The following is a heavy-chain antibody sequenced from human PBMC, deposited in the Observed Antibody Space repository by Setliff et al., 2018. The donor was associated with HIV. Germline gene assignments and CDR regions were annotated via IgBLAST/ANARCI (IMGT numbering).Heavy chain of an antibody. CDR2: FYYGGTT. CDR1: GTSINNYY. D-gene: IGHD2-21*01. V-gene: IGHV4-59*08. CDR3: ARQIEGFDN. J-gene: IGHJ4*02. Sequence: SETLSLTCTVSGTSINNYYWNWIRQAPGKGLELIGYFYYGGTTDYNHSLKSRVTISVDMSKRQFSLQLTSVTAADTAVYYCARQIEGFDNWGRGTLVTVTS.